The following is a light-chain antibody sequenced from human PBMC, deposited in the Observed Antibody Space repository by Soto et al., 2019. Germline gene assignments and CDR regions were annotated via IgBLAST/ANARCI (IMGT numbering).Light chain of an antibody. CDR1: QSVSRSL. Sequence: EIVLTQSPGTLSLSPGERATLSCRASQSVSRSLLAWYQQKPGQAPRLLIYGASTRATGIADRFSGSGSGTDFTLTISRLEPEDFAVYYCQQYGNAPPYSFGQGTKLEI. V-gene: IGKV3-20*01. CDR3: QQYGNAPPYS. J-gene: IGKJ2*03. CDR2: GAS.